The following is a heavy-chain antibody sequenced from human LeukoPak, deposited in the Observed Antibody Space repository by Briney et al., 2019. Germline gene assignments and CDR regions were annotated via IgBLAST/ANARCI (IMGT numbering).Heavy chain of an antibody. CDR3: ARDLNL. D-gene: IGHD1-14*01. V-gene: IGHV3-48*01. Sequence: GVSLRLSCAASGFTFSSYSMNWVRQAPGKGLEWVSYISSSSTIYYADSVKGRFTISRDNAKNSLYLQMNSLRAEDTAVYYCARDLNLWGQGTLVTVSS. CDR2: ISSSSTI. J-gene: IGHJ4*02. CDR1: GFTFSSYS.